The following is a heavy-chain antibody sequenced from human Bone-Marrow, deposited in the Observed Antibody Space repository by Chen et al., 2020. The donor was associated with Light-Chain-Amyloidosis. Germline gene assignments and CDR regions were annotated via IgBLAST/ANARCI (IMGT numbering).Heavy chain of an antibody. D-gene: IGHD3-10*02. V-gene: IGHV4-31*03. CDR1: GGSISSGGYY. J-gene: IGHJ5*02. Sequence: QVQLQESGPGLVKPSQTLSLSCTVPGGSISSGGYYWSWIRQHPGKGLEWIGFIYHSGSVTYNPYLRSRLTISVDTSRNQFSLKLSSVTAADTAVYYCARGPNVAFDPWGQGTLVTVSS. CDR2: IYHSGSV. CDR3: ARGPNVAFDP.